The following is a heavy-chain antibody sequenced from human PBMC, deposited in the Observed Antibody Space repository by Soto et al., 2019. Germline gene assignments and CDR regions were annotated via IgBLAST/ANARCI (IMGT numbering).Heavy chain of an antibody. Sequence: EVQLVESGGGLVQPGGSLRLSCAASGFTFSSYSMNWVRQAPGKGLEWVSYISSSSSTIYYAGSVKGRFTISRDNAKNSLYLQMNSLRAEDTAVYYCARGGGCSGGSCNFDYWGQGTLVTVSS. CDR2: ISSSSSTI. CDR1: GFTFSSYS. V-gene: IGHV3-48*01. D-gene: IGHD2-15*01. J-gene: IGHJ4*02. CDR3: ARGGGCSGGSCNFDY.